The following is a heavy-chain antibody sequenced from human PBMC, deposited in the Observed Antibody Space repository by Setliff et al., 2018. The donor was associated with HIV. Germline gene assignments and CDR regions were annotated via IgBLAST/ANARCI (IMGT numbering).Heavy chain of an antibody. CDR3: ARGYTGDFH. CDR2: IKPDGSEK. CDR1: GFTFSSYW. J-gene: IGHJ4*02. V-gene: IGHV3-7*01. D-gene: IGHD7-27*01. Sequence: GGSLRLSCAASGFTFSSYWMSWVRQAPGKGLEWVANIKPDGSEKNYVDSVKGRFTISRENAKNPLYLQMNSLRVEDTAVYYCARGYTGDFHWGQGTLVTVSS.